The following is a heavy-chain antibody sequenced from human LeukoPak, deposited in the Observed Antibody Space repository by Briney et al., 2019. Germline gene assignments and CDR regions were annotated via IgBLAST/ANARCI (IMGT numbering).Heavy chain of an antibody. J-gene: IGHJ5*02. D-gene: IGHD6-6*01. CDR2: IFYLGST. CDR1: GGSISSGNFY. CDR3: ARKYPDHWFDP. Sequence: PSETLSLTCTVSGGSISSGNFYWSWIREPPGTGLEWIGYIFYLGSTYYNLSLKSRVTMSVDTSKNQFSLKLRSVTAADTAVYYCARKYPDHWFDPWGQGTLLTVSS. V-gene: IGHV4-30-4*01.